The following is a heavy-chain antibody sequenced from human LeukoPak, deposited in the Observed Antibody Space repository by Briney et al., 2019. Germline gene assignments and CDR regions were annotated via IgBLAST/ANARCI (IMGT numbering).Heavy chain of an antibody. V-gene: IGHV3-23*01. J-gene: IGHJ4*02. Sequence: GGSLRLSCAASGFTLSSHAMTWVRQAPGRGLEWVSSVDGGGGGTYYADSVKGRFTISRDNSKDTLYLQMNGLRAEGTAVYFRAKQSAGSAAWYSLHYDFWGQGTLVTVSS. D-gene: IGHD6-13*01. CDR3: AKQSAGSAAWYSLHYDF. CDR2: VDGGGGGT. CDR1: GFTLSSHA.